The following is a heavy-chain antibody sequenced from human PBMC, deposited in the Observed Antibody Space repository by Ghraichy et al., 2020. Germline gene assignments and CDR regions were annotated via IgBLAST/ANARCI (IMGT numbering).Heavy chain of an antibody. J-gene: IGHJ3*02. CDR2: VYYSGST. Sequence: SETLSLTCTVSGGSISSYYWTWIRQPPGKGLEWIGYVYYSGSTNYNPSLKSRVTISVDTSKNQFFLKLSSATAADTAVYYCVRRIAVRPMYAFDIWGQGTMVTVSS. D-gene: IGHD6-6*01. CDR1: GGSISSYY. V-gene: IGHV4-59*01. CDR3: VRRIAVRPMYAFDI.